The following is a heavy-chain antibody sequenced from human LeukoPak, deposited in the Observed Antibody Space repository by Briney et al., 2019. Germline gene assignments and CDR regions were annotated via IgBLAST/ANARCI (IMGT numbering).Heavy chain of an antibody. CDR2: TSGSGGST. Sequence: PGGSLRLSCAASGFTFSSYAMSWVRQAPGKGLEWVSATSGSGGSTYYADSVKGRFTISRDNSKNTLYLQMNSLRAEDTAVYYCAKLPVSYSSGWSNFDYWGQGTLVTVSS. V-gene: IGHV3-23*01. CDR1: GFTFSSYA. J-gene: IGHJ4*02. CDR3: AKLPVSYSSGWSNFDY. D-gene: IGHD6-19*01.